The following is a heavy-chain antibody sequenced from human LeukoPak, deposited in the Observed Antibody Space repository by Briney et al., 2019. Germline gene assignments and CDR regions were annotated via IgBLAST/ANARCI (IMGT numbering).Heavy chain of an antibody. J-gene: IGHJ3*02. D-gene: IGHD3-22*01. Sequence: SETLSLTCSVSSYSISSGFYWGWIRQPPGKGLAWIGSIYHRGTTYYNPSLKSRVTISVDTSKNQFSLKLTSVTAADTAVYYCARAYYYDSSGYSRGAFDIWGQGTMVTVSS. V-gene: IGHV4-38-2*02. CDR1: SYSISSGFY. CDR3: ARAYYYDSSGYSRGAFDI. CDR2: IYHRGTT.